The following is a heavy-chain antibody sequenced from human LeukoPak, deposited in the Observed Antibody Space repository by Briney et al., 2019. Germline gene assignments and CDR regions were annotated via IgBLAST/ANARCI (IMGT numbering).Heavy chain of an antibody. Sequence: SETLSLTCAVSGGSISSGGYSWSWIRQPPGKGLEWIGYIYYSGSTYYNPSLKSRVTISVDTSKNQFSLKLSSVTAADTAVYYCARGMGATTWFDPWGQGTLVTVSS. CDR1: GGSISSGGYS. CDR2: IYYSGST. CDR3: ARGMGATTWFDP. V-gene: IGHV4-30-4*07. J-gene: IGHJ5*02. D-gene: IGHD1-26*01.